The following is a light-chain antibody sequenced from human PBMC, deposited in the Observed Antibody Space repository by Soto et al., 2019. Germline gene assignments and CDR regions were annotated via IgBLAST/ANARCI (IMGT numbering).Light chain of an antibody. CDR2: DAS. CDR3: QQYDNLPGFT. Sequence: DIQMTQSPSSLSASVGDRVTITCQASQDLSNYLNWYQQKPGKAPKLLIYDASNLETGVPSRFSGSGSGTDFTFTISSLQHEDIATYYCQQYDNLPGFTFGPGTKVDIK. V-gene: IGKV1-33*01. J-gene: IGKJ3*01. CDR1: QDLSNY.